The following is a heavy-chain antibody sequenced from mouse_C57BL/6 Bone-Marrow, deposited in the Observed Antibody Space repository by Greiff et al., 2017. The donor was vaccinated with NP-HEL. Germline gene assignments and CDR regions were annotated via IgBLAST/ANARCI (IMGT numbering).Heavy chain of an antibody. D-gene: IGHD1-1*01. Sequence: EVKLEESGGGLVQPGGSMKLSCAASGFTFSDAWMDWVRQSPETGLEWVAEIRNKANNPATYYAESVKGRFTISRDDSKSSVYLQMNSLRAEDTGIYYCTRGGSSPSAYWGQGTLVTVSA. V-gene: IGHV6-6*01. CDR1: GFTFSDAW. J-gene: IGHJ3*01. CDR2: IRNKANNPAT. CDR3: TRGGSSPSAY.